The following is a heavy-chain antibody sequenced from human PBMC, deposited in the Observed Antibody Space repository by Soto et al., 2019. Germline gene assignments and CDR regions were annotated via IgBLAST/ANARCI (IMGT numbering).Heavy chain of an antibody. CDR1: GGSFKSGSYS. CDR3: ARDFAYFDS. Sequence: QVQLQESGPGLVKPSETLSLTCTVSGGSFKSGSYSWSWIRQPPGKGLEWIGYVYHTGRTSDNPSLKSRVSISMDTSKHQFSLNLDSVTAADTAVYFCARDFAYFDSWGQGTLVTVSS. D-gene: IGHD3-3*01. CDR2: VYHTGRT. V-gene: IGHV4-61*01. J-gene: IGHJ4*02.